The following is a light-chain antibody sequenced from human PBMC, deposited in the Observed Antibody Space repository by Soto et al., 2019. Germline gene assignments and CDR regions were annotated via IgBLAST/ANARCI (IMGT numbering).Light chain of an antibody. J-gene: IGLJ7*01. CDR3: QSYDKSLSGLV. Sequence: QSVLTQPPSVSGAPGQRVTISCSNIGAGFDVHWHQHLPGTAPRLVIYSNTNRPSGVPDRFSGSKSGTSASLAITGLQAEDEAEYYCQSYDKSLSGLVFGTGTQLTVL. CDR1: SNIGAGFD. CDR2: SNT. V-gene: IGLV1-40*01.